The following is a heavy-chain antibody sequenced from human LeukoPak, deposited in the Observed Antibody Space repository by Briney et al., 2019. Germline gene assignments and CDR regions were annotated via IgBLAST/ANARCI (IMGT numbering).Heavy chain of an antibody. J-gene: IGHJ4*02. CDR2: INHSGST. CDR3: ARAASYDFWSGYRSPGPIDY. V-gene: IGHV4-34*01. CDR1: GGSFSGYY. D-gene: IGHD3-3*01. Sequence: SETLFLTYAVYGGSFSGYYWSWIRQPPGKGLEWIGEINHSGSTNYNPSLKSRVTISVDTSKNQFSLKLSSVTAADTAVYYCARAASYDFWSGYRSPGPIDYWGQGTLVTVSS.